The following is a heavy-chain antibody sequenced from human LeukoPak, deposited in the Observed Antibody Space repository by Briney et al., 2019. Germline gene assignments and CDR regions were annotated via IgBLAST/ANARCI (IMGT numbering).Heavy chain of an antibody. D-gene: IGHD3-16*01. J-gene: IGHJ4*02. CDR3: ASANNYDYVWGSYAY. CDR2: IIPIFGTA. CDR1: GGTFSSYA. Sequence: ASVKVSCKASGGTFSSYAISWVRQAPGQGLEWMGGIIPIFGTANYAQKSQGRVTITADESTSTAYMELSSLRSEDTAVYYCASANNYDYVWGSYAYWGQGTLVTVSS. V-gene: IGHV1-69*13.